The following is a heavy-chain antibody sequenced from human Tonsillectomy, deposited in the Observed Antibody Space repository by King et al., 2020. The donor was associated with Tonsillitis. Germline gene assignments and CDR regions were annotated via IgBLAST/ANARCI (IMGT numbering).Heavy chain of an antibody. CDR3: ARVTMVRGVIQSPSY. J-gene: IGHJ4*02. CDR1: GYSFTSYW. Sequence: QLVQSGAEVKKPGESLKISCKGSGYSFTSYWIGWVRQMPGKGLEWMGIIYPGDSDTRYSTSFQGQVTISAAKSISTAYLQWSSLKASDTAMYYCARVTMVRGVIQSPSYWGQGTLVTVSS. D-gene: IGHD3-10*01. CDR2: IYPGDSDT. V-gene: IGHV5-51*01.